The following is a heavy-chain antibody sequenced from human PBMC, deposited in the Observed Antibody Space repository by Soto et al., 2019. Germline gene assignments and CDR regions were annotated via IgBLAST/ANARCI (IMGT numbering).Heavy chain of an antibody. CDR3: AREGGEYQDSSGYWPPWFGP. CDR2: IYYSGST. V-gene: IGHV4-30-4*01. D-gene: IGHD3-22*01. CDR1: GGSISSGEYY. J-gene: IGHJ5*02. Sequence: SETLSLTCTVSGGSISSGEYYWSWIRQPPGKGLEWIGYIYYSGSTYYNPSLKSRVTISVDTSRNQFSLKLSSVTAADTAVYFCAREGGEYQDSSGYWPPWFGPWGQGTLVTV.